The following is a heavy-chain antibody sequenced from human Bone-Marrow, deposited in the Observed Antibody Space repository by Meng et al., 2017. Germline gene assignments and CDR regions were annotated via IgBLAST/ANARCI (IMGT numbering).Heavy chain of an antibody. D-gene: IGHD3-10*01. J-gene: IGHJ4*02. CDR3: APPRIMVRGIIWCSDF. V-gene: IGHV3-66*02. CDR2: IYSGGST. CDR1: GFTVSSNY. Sequence: GESLKISCAASGFTVSSNYMSWVHQAPGKGLEWVSVIYSGGSTYYADSVKGRFTISRDNSKNTLYLQMNSLRAEDTAVYYCAPPRIMVRGIIWCSDFWGQGTLVTVSS.